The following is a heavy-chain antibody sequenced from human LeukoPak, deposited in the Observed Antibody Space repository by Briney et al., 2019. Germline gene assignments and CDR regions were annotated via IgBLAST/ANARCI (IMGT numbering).Heavy chain of an antibody. V-gene: IGHV1-24*01. CDR2: FDPEDGET. CDR1: GYTLPELS. D-gene: IGHD6-13*01. CDR3: ATDISIAAAGTAFDY. J-gene: IGHJ4*02. Sequence: GASVKVSCKVSGYTLPELSMHWLGQAPGKGLAWVDGFDPEDGETIYAQKFQGRVTMTEDTSTDTAYMELSSLRSEDTAVYYCATDISIAAAGTAFDYWGEGTLVTVSS.